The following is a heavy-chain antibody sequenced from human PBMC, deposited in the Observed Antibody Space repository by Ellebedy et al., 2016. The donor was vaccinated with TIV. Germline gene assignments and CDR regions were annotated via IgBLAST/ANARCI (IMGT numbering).Heavy chain of an antibody. CDR1: GFTFSDYY. Sequence: GESLKISCAGSGFTFSDYYMSWVRQAPGKGLEWVSYITSSGSTIYYADSVKGRFTVARDNAKNSLYLQMNSLRGDDTAVYYCARFRAIDIWGQGTMVTVSS. V-gene: IGHV3-11*01. CDR3: ARFRAIDI. J-gene: IGHJ3*02. CDR2: ITSSGSTI.